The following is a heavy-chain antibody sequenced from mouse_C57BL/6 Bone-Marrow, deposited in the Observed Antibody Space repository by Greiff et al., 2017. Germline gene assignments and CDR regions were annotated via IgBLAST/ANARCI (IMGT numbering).Heavy chain of an antibody. CDR1: GFNIKDYY. Sequence: VQPKQSGAELVRPGASVKLSCTASGFNIKDYYMHWVKQRPEQGLEWIGRIDPEDGDTEYAPKFQGKATMTADTSSNTAYLQLSSLTSEDTAVYYCTTYLIYYYGSSYEDYAMDYWGQGTSVTVSS. J-gene: IGHJ4*01. D-gene: IGHD1-1*01. CDR3: TTYLIYYYGSSYEDYAMDY. V-gene: IGHV14-1*01. CDR2: IDPEDGDT.